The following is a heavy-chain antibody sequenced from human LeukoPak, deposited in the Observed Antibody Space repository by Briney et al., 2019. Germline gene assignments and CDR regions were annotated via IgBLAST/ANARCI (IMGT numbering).Heavy chain of an antibody. CDR1: GFTFSSYS. D-gene: IGHD3-9*01. V-gene: IGHV3-21*01. J-gene: IGHJ4*02. CDR3: ARALTGYYAVGY. CDR2: ISSSSSYI. Sequence: PGGSLRLSCAASGFTFSSYSMNWVRQAPGKGLEWVSSISSSSSYIYYADSVKGRFTTSRDNAKNSLYLQMNSLRAEDTAVYYCARALTGYYAVGYWGQGTLVTVSS.